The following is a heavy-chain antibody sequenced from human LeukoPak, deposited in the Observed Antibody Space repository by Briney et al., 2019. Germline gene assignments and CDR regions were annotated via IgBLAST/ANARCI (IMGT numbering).Heavy chain of an antibody. D-gene: IGHD3-22*01. CDR3: ARDPYYDSSGYGGEFDY. V-gene: IGHV1-46*01. CDR1: GYTFTSYY. CDR2: INPSGGST. Sequence: ASVNDSLKASGYTFTSYYLHWVRQAPGQGLEWMGIINPSGGSTSYAQKFQGRVTMTRDTSTSTVYMELSSLRSEDTAVYYCARDPYYDSSGYGGEFDYWGQGTLVTVSS. J-gene: IGHJ4*02.